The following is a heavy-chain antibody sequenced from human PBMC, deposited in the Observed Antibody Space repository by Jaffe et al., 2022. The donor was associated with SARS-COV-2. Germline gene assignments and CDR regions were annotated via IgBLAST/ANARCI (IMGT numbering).Heavy chain of an antibody. J-gene: IGHJ4*02. D-gene: IGHD6-13*01. V-gene: IGHV3-21*01. Sequence: EVQLVESGGGLVKPGGSLRLSCAASGFTFSSYSMNWVRQAPGKGLEWVSSISSSSSYIYYADSVKGRFTISRDNAKNSLYLQMNSLRAEDTAVYYCARDGSPIAAAGIFDYWGQGTLVTVSS. CDR2: ISSSSSYI. CDR1: GFTFSSYS. CDR3: ARDGSPIAAAGIFDY.